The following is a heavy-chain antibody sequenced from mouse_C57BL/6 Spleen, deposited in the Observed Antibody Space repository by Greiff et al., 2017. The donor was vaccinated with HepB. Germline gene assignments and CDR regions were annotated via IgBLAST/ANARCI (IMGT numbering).Heavy chain of an antibody. Sequence: EVKLQESGPELVKPGASVKISCKASGYSFTDYNMNWVKQSNGKSLEWIGVINPNYGTTSYNQKFKGKATLTVDQSSSTAYMQLNSLTSEDSAVYYCARSGYYDYDDGRGYYAMDYWGQGTSVTVSS. CDR1: GYSFTDYN. D-gene: IGHD2-4*01. J-gene: IGHJ4*01. V-gene: IGHV1-39*01. CDR3: ARSGYYDYDDGRGYYAMDY. CDR2: INPNYGTT.